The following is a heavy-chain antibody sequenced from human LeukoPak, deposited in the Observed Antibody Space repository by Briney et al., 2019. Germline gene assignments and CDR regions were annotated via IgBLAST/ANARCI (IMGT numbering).Heavy chain of an antibody. CDR2: ISPTGSTT. Sequence: GGSLRLSCTASGFSFSGHWMHWARQLPGKGLVWVSRISPTGSTTSYADSVKGRFTVSSDNAKNTLYLQVNNLRAEDTAVYYCARGPNSNWSGLDFWGQGTLLTVSS. CDR1: GFSFSGHW. V-gene: IGHV3-74*01. CDR3: ARGPNSNWSGLDF. J-gene: IGHJ4*02. D-gene: IGHD6-6*01.